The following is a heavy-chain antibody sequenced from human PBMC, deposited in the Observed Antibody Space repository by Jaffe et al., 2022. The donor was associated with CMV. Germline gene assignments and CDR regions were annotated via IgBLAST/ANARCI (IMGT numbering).Heavy chain of an antibody. CDR1: GFTFSSYE. Sequence: EVQLVESGGGLVQPGGSLRLSCAASGFTFSSYEMNWVRQAPGKGLEWVSYISSSGSTIYYADSVKGRFTISRDNAKNSLYLQMNSLRAEDTAVYYCVKYYYGSAPPNNYYYYYMDVWGKGTTVTVSS. D-gene: IGHD3-10*01. J-gene: IGHJ6*03. CDR3: VKYYYGSAPPNNYYYYYMDV. CDR2: ISSSGSTI. V-gene: IGHV3-48*03.